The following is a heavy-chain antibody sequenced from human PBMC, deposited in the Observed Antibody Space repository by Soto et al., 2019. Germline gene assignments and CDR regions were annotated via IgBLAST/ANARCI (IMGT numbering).Heavy chain of an antibody. D-gene: IGHD4-17*01. CDR3: ARAGGTTVTGLWPFDS. CDR2: IWYDGTQK. V-gene: IGHV3-33*01. CDR1: GFTFNTYS. J-gene: IGHJ4*02. Sequence: QVQLEESGGGVVQPGRSLRLSCEASGFTFNTYSMHWVRQPPGKGLEWLAAIWYDGTQKYYADSVKGRFIISRDDSKKTLYLEMKSLRAEDTAVYYCARAGGTTVTGLWPFDSWGQGTLVTVSS.